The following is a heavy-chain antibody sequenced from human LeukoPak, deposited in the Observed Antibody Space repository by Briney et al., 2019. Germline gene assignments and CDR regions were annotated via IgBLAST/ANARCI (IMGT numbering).Heavy chain of an antibody. CDR1: GFTLSSYA. V-gene: IGHV3-23*01. J-gene: IGHJ5*02. CDR2: ISGRDDST. D-gene: IGHD3-16*01. CDR3: AKSGGVRFDP. Sequence: GGSLRLSCAASGFTLSSYAMSWVRQAPGKGLEWVSAISGRDDSTYYADSVKGRFTISRDNSRNTLYLQMNSLRAEDTAVYYCAKSGGVRFDPWGQGTLVTVSS.